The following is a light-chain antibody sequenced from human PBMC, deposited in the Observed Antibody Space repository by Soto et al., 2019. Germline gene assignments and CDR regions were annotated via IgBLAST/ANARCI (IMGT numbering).Light chain of an antibody. V-gene: IGKV3-11*01. J-gene: IGKJ5*01. CDR2: DAS. CDR3: QQRSNWPPIT. Sequence: LVLTQSAGTLSLSPGATATLSCRASQSVSNIYLGWYQQKPGQAPRLLIYDASNRATGIPARFSGSGSATDFTLTISSLEPEDFAVYYCQQRSNWPPITFGQGTRLEIK. CDR1: QSVSNIY.